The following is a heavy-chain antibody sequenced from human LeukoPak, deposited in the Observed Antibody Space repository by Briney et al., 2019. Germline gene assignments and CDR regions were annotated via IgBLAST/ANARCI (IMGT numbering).Heavy chain of an antibody. V-gene: IGHV3-23*01. Sequence: GGSLRLSCASSGFIFSDYAMSWVRQAPGKGLEGVSGISDSGRATYYADSVKGRYTISRDNSKNTVSLQMNSLTAEDTAVYFCARHDSFIPYWGQGTPVTVSP. CDR2: ISDSGRAT. CDR1: GFIFSDYA. CDR3: ARHDSFIPY. J-gene: IGHJ4*02. D-gene: IGHD5-18*01.